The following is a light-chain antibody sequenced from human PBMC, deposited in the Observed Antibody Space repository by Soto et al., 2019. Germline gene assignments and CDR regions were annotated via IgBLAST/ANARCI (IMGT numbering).Light chain of an antibody. CDR2: DAS. Sequence: DIVLTQSPATLSLSPGERVTLSCRASQSVSSYLAWYQQKPGQAPRLLIYDASNRATGIPARFSGSGSGTDFTLTISSLEPEDFAVYYCQQRSNWPRTFGGGTKVEIK. CDR1: QSVSSY. CDR3: QQRSNWPRT. V-gene: IGKV3-11*01. J-gene: IGKJ4*01.